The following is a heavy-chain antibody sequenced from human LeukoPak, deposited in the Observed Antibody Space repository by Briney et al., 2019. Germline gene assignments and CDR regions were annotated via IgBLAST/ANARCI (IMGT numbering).Heavy chain of an antibody. CDR3: ARHIVVVVAATPYYFDY. J-gene: IGHJ4*02. Sequence: KTSETLSLTCTVSGGSISSSSYYWGWIRQPPGKGLEWIGGIYYSGSTYYNPSLKSRVTISVDTSKNQFSLKLSSVTAADTALYYCARHIVVVVAATPYYFDYWGQGALVTVSS. D-gene: IGHD2-15*01. CDR2: IYYSGST. CDR1: GGSISSSSYY. V-gene: IGHV4-39*01.